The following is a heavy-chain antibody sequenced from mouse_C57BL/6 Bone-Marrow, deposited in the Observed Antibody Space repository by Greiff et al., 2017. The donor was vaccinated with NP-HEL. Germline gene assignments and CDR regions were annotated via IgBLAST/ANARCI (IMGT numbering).Heavy chain of an antibody. V-gene: IGHV7-3*01. J-gene: IGHJ3*01. CDR2: IRNKANGYTT. D-gene: IGHD2-3*01. CDR3: ARSDGYPFAY. Sequence: DVQLVESGGGLVQPGGSLSLSCAASGFTFTDYYMSWVRQPPGKALEWLGFIRNKANGYTTEYSASVKGRFTISRDNSQSILYLQMNALRAEDSATYYCARSDGYPFAYWGQGTLVTVSA. CDR1: GFTFTDYY.